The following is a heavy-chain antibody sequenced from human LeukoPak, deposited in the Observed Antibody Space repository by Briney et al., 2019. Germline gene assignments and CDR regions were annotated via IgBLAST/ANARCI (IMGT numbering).Heavy chain of an antibody. CDR1: GDSITSYY. J-gene: IGHJ4*02. D-gene: IGHD1-26*01. Sequence: SSETLSLTCTVSGDSITSYYWSWIRQSAEKGLEWIGRIYTTGTTNYNPSLKGRVTVSVDTSKNQFFLKLRSVTAADTAVYYCARDVGASNFDSWGQGVQVTVSS. CDR2: IYTTGTT. CDR3: ARDVGASNFDS. V-gene: IGHV4-4*07.